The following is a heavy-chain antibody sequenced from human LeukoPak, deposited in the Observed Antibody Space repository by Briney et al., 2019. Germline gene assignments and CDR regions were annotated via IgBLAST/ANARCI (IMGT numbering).Heavy chain of an antibody. D-gene: IGHD4-17*01. V-gene: IGHV3-30-3*01. J-gene: IGHJ4*02. Sequence: GRSLRLSCAASGFTFSIYSMHWVRQAPGKGLEWVAIISKDGNNKYYTDSVKGRFTISRDNSKNTLYLQMNSLRPDDMAMYHCVRENYGEYYFDYWGRGTLVSVSS. CDR3: VRENYGEYYFDY. CDR1: GFTFSIYS. CDR2: ISKDGNNK.